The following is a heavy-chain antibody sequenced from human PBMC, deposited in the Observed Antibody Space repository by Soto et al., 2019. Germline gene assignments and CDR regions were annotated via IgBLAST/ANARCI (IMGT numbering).Heavy chain of an antibody. V-gene: IGHV1-3*01. CDR1: GYTFTSYA. CDR3: ARERAARRVSYGMDV. D-gene: IGHD6-6*01. J-gene: IGHJ6*02. CDR2: INAGNGNT. Sequence: QVQRVQSGAEVKKPGASVKDSCKASGYTFTSYAMHWVRQAPGQRLECMGWINAGNGNTKYSQKFQGRVTITRDTSASTAYRELSSLRSEDTAVYYCARERAARRVSYGMDVWGQGTPVTVSS.